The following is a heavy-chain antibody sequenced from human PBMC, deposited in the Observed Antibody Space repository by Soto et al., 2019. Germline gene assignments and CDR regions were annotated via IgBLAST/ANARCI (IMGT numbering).Heavy chain of an antibody. J-gene: IGHJ4*02. Sequence: QVQLVQSGAEVKKPGASVKVSCKASGYTFTTYGITWVRQAPGQGLEWMGWINAYNGKTQYAQKLQGRVTMTTDTSTSTAYMDLRSRRSDDTAVYYCARVKSVAGGIYYFDYWGQGTLVTVSS. CDR1: GYTFTTYG. V-gene: IGHV1-18*01. D-gene: IGHD6-13*01. CDR2: INAYNGKT. CDR3: ARVKSVAGGIYYFDY.